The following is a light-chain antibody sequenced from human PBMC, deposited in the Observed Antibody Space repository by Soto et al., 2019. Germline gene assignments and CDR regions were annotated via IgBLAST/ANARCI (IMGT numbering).Light chain of an antibody. Sequence: EIVMTQSPATLSVSPGERATLSCRASQSVSSNLAWYQQKPGQAPRLLIYDASNRATGIPARFSGSGSGTDFTLTISSLQSEDFAVYYCQQYINLWTFGQGTKVDIK. CDR3: QQYINLWT. CDR1: QSVSSN. CDR2: DAS. V-gene: IGKV3D-15*01. J-gene: IGKJ1*01.